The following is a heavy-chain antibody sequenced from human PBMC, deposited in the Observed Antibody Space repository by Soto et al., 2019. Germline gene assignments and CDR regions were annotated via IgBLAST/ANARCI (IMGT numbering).Heavy chain of an antibody. V-gene: IGHV3-23*01. CDR2: ISNSGGNT. CDR1: GFTFSGST. J-gene: IGHJ4*02. CDR3: GKGYSGNYRIDY. Sequence: EVQLLESGGGLVQPGGSLRLSCAASGFTFSGSTMTWVRQAPGKGLEWVSAISNSGGNTNYADSVKGRFTISRDNSKSTLYLQMSSLRAEDTGVYYWGKGYSGNYRIDYWGQGTLVTVSS. D-gene: IGHD1-26*01.